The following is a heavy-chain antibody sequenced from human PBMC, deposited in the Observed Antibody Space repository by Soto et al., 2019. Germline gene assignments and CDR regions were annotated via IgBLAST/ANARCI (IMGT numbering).Heavy chain of an antibody. CDR1: GLTVSSCS. D-gene: IGHD1-26*01. V-gene: IGHV3-21*01. Sequence: GGSLRLSCAASGLTVSSCSMNWVRQAPGKGLEWVSSISSSSSYIYYADSVKDRFTISRDNAKNSLYLQMNSLRAEDTAVYYCARVGVGALYYFDYWGQGTLVTVSS. CDR2: ISSSSSYI. J-gene: IGHJ4*02. CDR3: ARVGVGALYYFDY.